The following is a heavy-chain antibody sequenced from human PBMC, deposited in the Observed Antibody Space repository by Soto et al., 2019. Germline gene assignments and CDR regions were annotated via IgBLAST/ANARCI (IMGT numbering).Heavy chain of an antibody. D-gene: IGHD3-3*01. CDR2: ISSSGGST. J-gene: IGHJ4*02. Sequence: QVQLVESGGGLVKPGGSLRLSCAASGFTFSDYYMSWIRQAPGKGLEWVSYISSSGGSTYYADYVKGQFTISRDNSKNTLYLQMNSLVAEDTAVYYCAKVRGAYDFWSGYYTGCFDYWGQGNLVTVCS. V-gene: IGHV3-11*01. CDR3: AKVRGAYDFWSGYYTGCFDY. CDR1: GFTFSDYY.